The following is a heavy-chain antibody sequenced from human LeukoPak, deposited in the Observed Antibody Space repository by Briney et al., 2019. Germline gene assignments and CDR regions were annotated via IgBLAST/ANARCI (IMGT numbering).Heavy chain of an antibody. CDR3: ARDTRNLFDL. J-gene: IGHJ4*02. CDR2: ISSSAGTT. CDR1: GFTFSGYE. Sequence: GGSLRLSCAASGFTFSGYEMNWVRQAPGKGLEWISYISSSAGTTYHADSAKGRFTISRDNAKNSLYLQMNSLKSEDTAVYYCARDTRNLFDLWGQGTLVTVSS. V-gene: IGHV3-48*03.